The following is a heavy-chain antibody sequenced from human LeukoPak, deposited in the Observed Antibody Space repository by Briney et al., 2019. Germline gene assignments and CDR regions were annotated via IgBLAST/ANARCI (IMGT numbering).Heavy chain of an antibody. D-gene: IGHD3-22*01. V-gene: IGHV4-59*08. CDR2: IYYSGST. Sequence: SETLSLTCTVSGGSISSYYWSWIRQPPGKGLEWSGYIYYSGSTNYNPSLKSRVTISVDTSKNQFSLKLSSVTAADTAVYYCARHFIPHYDSSGYYYAPPAEYFPHWGQGTLVTVSS. CDR1: GGSISSYY. CDR3: ARHFIPHYDSSGYYYAPPAEYFPH. J-gene: IGHJ1*01.